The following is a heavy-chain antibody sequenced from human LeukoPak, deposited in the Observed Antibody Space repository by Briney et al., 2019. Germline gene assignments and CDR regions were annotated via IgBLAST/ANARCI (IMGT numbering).Heavy chain of an antibody. J-gene: IGHJ5*02. CDR1: GGSISSYY. CDR3: ARETTIFVVIGDWFDP. D-gene: IGHD3-3*01. V-gene: IGHV4-4*07. CDR2: IYTSGCT. Sequence: PSETLSLTCTVSGGSISSYYWSWIRQAAGKGLEWIGRIYTSGCTNYNPSLKNRVTMSVDTSKIQFPMKQSSLTAADTAVYYCARETTIFVVIGDWFDPWDQGPLVTVSS.